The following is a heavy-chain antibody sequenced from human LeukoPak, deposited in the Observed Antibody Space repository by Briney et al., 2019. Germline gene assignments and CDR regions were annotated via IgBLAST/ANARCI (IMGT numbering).Heavy chain of an antibody. Sequence: SETLSLTCTVSGYSISSGYYWGWIRPPPGKGLEWIGSFYHSGSTYYKPSLKSRVTISVDTSKKHFSLKLSSVPAADTAVYYCAGGGYCSGGSCYDFDYWGQGTLVTVSS. CDR3: AGGGYCSGGSCYDFDY. J-gene: IGHJ4*02. D-gene: IGHD2-15*01. CDR2: FYHSGST. V-gene: IGHV4-38-2*02. CDR1: GYSISSGYY.